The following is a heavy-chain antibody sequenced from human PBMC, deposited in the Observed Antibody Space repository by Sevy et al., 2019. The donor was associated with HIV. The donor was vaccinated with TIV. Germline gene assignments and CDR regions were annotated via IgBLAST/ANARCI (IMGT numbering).Heavy chain of an antibody. CDR2: ISHSGDGT. J-gene: IGHJ6*02. D-gene: IGHD2-2*02. V-gene: IGHV3-23*01. CDR1: GFTFSSYA. CDR3: AKGTLVVPTVIYYYYGMSV. Sequence: GSLRLSCAASGFTFSSYAMSWVRQAPGKGLEWVSAISHSGDGTYYADSVKGRFTISRDNSKNTLYLEMNSLRAEDTAVYYCAKGTLVVPTVIYYYYGMSVWGQRTTVTVSS.